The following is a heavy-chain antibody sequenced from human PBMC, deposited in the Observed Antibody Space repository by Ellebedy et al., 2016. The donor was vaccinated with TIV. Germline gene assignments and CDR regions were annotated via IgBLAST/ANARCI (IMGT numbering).Heavy chain of an antibody. J-gene: IGHJ1*01. V-gene: IGHV3-7*01. CDR3: ARDPYWDSSGYYYSYFQH. D-gene: IGHD3-22*01. CDR1: GFTISRHW. Sequence: GESLKISCAASGFTISRHWMSWVRQTSGKGLEWVANIKQDGSEKYYVDSVKGRFTISRDNAKNSLHLQMNRLRAEDTAVYYCARDPYWDSSGYYYSYFQHWGQGTLVTVSS. CDR2: IKQDGSEK.